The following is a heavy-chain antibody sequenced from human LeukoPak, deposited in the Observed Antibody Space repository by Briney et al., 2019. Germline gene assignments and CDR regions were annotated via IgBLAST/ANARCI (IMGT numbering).Heavy chain of an antibody. CDR2: IIPIFGTA. CDR1: GGTFSSYA. V-gene: IGHV1-69*13. Sequence: ASVKVSCKASGGTFSSYAISWVRQAPGQGLEGVGGIIPIFGTATYPQKFQGRVTITADESTSTASMELSSLRSEDTAVYYCARVNDNYDSDYWGQGTLVTVSS. D-gene: IGHD3-22*01. CDR3: ARVNDNYDSDY. J-gene: IGHJ4*02.